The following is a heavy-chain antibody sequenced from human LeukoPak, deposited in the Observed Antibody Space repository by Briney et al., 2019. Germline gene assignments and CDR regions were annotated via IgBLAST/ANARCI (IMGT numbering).Heavy chain of an antibody. V-gene: IGHV3-30*02. CDR3: AKPSTAGPRPYYYYYMDV. CDR1: GFTFSSYV. D-gene: IGHD6-19*01. J-gene: IGHJ6*03. CDR2: IRYDGSNQ. Sequence: PGGSLRLSCAASGFTFSSYVMHWVRQAPGKGLEWVAFIRYDGSNQYYADSVKGRFTISRDISKNTLYLQMNSLRTEDTAVYYCAKPSTAGPRPYYYYYMDVWGKGTTVTISS.